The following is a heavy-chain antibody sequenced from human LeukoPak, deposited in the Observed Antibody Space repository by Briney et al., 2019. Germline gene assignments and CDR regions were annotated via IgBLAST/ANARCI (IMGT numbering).Heavy chain of an antibody. CDR3: ARGTGDIVVVPAAYYMDV. CDR2: INRNGGST. CDR1: GFIFDDYG. J-gene: IGHJ6*03. V-gene: IGHV3-20*04. Sequence: GGSLRLSCAASGFIFDDYGMHWVRQAPGKGLEWVSGINRNGGSTGYADSVKGRFTISRDNAKNSLDLQMNSLRAEDTALYYCARGTGDIVVVPAAYYMDVWGKGTTVTVSS. D-gene: IGHD2-2*01.